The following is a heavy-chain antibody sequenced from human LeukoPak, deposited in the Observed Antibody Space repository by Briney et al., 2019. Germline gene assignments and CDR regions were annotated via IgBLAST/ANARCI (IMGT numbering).Heavy chain of an antibody. CDR2: LYYSGTT. Sequence: PSETLSLTCTVSGGSFSSSDYFWGWFRQPPGKGLEWIGDLYYSGTTYYNPSLKSRVTISVDTSKDQFSLQVSSVTAADTAVYFCAGRPYYDILTGYYYEDIMDVWGQGTTVTVSS. CDR3: AGRPYYDILTGYYYEDIMDV. J-gene: IGHJ6*02. D-gene: IGHD3-9*01. CDR1: GGSFSSSDYF. V-gene: IGHV4-39*01.